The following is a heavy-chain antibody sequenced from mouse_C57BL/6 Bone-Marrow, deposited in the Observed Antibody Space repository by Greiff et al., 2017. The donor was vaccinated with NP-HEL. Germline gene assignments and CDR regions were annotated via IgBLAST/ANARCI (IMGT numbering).Heavy chain of an antibody. V-gene: IGHV1-69*01. CDR2: IDPSDSYT. D-gene: IGHD3-2*02. CDR3: AREGQLRLPYFDY. J-gene: IGHJ2*01. Sequence: VQLQQSGAELVMPGASVKLSCKASGYTFTSYWMHWVKQRPGQGLEWIGEIDPSDSYTNYNQKFKGKSTLTVDKSSSTAYMQLSSLTSEDSAVYYCAREGQLRLPYFDYWGQGTTLTVSS. CDR1: GYTFTSYW.